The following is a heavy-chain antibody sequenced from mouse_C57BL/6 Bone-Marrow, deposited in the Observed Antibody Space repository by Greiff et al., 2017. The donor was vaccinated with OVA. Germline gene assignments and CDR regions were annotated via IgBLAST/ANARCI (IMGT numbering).Heavy chain of an antibody. D-gene: IGHD1-1*01. CDR2: ISNGGGST. Sequence: EVKVVESGGGLVQPGGSLKLSCAASGFTFSDYYMYWVRQTPEKRLEWVAYISNGGGSTYYPDTVKGRFTISRDNAKNTLYLQMSRLKSEDTAMYYCARLGYYYGSSYCWYFDVWGTGTTVTVSS. V-gene: IGHV5-12*01. CDR3: ARLGYYYGSSYCWYFDV. CDR1: GFTFSDYY. J-gene: IGHJ1*03.